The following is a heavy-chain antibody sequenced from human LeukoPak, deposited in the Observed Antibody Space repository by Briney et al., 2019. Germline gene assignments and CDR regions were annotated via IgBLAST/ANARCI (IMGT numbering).Heavy chain of an antibody. CDR3: AELGITMIGGV. CDR2: ISGSGGNT. Sequence: PGGSLRLSCAASGFTFSSYAMSWVRQAPGKGLEWVSAISGSGGNTYYADSVKGRFTISRDNAKNSLYLQMNSLRAEDTAVYYCAELGITMIGGVWGKGTKVTISS. D-gene: IGHD3-10*02. CDR1: GFTFSSYA. V-gene: IGHV3-23*01. J-gene: IGHJ6*04.